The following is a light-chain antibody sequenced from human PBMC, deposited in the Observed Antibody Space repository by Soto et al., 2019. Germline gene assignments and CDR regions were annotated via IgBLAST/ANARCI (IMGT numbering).Light chain of an antibody. V-gene: IGLV2-14*01. CDR3: SSYTSSWEV. CDR1: SSDVGGYNY. J-gene: IGLJ1*01. CDR2: EVS. Sequence: QSALTQPDSVSGSPGQSITISCTGTSSDVGGYNYVSWYQQHPGKAPKLMIYEVSNRPSGVSNRFSGSKSRNTASLTISGLQAEDEAEYYCSSYTSSWEVVGSGTKVTVL.